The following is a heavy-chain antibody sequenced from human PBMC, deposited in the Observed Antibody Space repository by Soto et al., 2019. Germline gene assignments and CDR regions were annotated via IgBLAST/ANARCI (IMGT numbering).Heavy chain of an antibody. CDR1: GFTFTSYG. CDR2: ISYDGGNK. Sequence: QVQLVESGGGVVQPGRSLRLSCAASGFTFTSYGMHWVRQAPGKGLEWVAVISYDGGNKDYADSVKGRFTISRDNSKYTLYLQMNSLRAEDTAVYYCAKDRRVRGFNGMDVWGQGTTVTVSS. J-gene: IGHJ6*02. CDR3: AKDRRVRGFNGMDV. V-gene: IGHV3-30*18. D-gene: IGHD3-10*01.